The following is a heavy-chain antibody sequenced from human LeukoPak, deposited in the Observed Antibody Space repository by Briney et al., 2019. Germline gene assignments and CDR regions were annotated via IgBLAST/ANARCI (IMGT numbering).Heavy chain of an antibody. V-gene: IGHV4-38-2*02. D-gene: IGHD3-3*01. CDR3: ARGDFWSGPFDY. CDR1: GYSISSGYY. CDR2: IYHSGST. J-gene: IGHJ4*02. Sequence: PSETLSLTCTVSGYSISSGYYWGWIRQPPGQGLEWIGSIYHSGSTYYNPSLKSRVTISVDTSKNQFSLKLSSVTAADTAVYYCARGDFWSGPFDYWGQGTLVTVSS.